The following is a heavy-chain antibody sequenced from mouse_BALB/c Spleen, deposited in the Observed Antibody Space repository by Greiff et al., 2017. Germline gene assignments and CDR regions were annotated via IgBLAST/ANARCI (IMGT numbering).Heavy chain of an antibody. J-gene: IGHJ3*01. CDR1: GFAFSSYD. V-gene: IGHV5-12-1*01. CDR2: ISSGGGST. Sequence: EVQVVESGGGLVKPGGSLKLSCAASGFAFSSYDMSWVRQTPEKRLEWVAYISSGGGSTYYPDTVKGRFTISRDNAKNTLYLQMSSLKSEDTAMYYCANSFAYWGQGTLVTVSA. CDR3: ANSFAY.